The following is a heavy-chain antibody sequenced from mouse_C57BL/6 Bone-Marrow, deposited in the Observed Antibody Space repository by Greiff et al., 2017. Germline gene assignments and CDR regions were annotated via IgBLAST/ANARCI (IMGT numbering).Heavy chain of an antibody. CDR3: AREGDGFAY. D-gene: IGHD2-3*01. V-gene: IGHV3-6*02. Sequence: EVKLQESGPGLVKPSQSLSLTCSVTGYSITSGYYWNWIRQFPGNKLEWMGYISYDGSNNYNPSLKNRISITRDTSKNQFFLKLNAVTTEDTATCSCAREGDGFAYWGQGTLVTVSA. J-gene: IGHJ3*01. CDR2: ISYDGSN. CDR1: GYSITSGYY.